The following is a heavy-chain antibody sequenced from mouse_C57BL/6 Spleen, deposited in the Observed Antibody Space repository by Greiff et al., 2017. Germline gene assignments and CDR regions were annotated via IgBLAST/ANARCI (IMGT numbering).Heavy chain of an antibody. V-gene: IGHV1-26*01. D-gene: IGHD1-1*01. CDR1: GYTFTDYY. Sequence: VQLQQSGPELVKPGASVKISCKASGYTFTDYYMNWVKQSHGKSLEWIGDINPNNGGTSYNQKFKGKATLTVDKSSSTAYMELRSLTSEDSAVYYCARGVLRYPAWFAYWGQGTLVTVSA. CDR3: ARGVLRYPAWFAY. J-gene: IGHJ3*01. CDR2: INPNNGGT.